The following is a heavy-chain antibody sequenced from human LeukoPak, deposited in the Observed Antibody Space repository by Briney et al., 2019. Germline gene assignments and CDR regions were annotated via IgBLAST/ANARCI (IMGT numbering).Heavy chain of an antibody. J-gene: IGHJ4*02. CDR1: GGSFSGYY. Sequence: SETLSLTCAVYGGSFSGYYWSWIRQPPGKGLEWIGEINHSGSTNYNLSLKSRVTISVDTSKNQFSLKLSSVTAADTAVYYCAREGYSYGGFDYWGQGTLVTVSS. CDR2: INHSGST. V-gene: IGHV4-34*01. D-gene: IGHD5-18*01. CDR3: AREGYSYGGFDY.